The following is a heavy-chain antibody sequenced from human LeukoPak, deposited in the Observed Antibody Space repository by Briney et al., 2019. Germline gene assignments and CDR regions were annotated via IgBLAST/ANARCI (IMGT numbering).Heavy chain of an antibody. V-gene: IGHV1-2*02. D-gene: IGHD6-19*01. Sequence: ASVKLSCTASGYTFTDYYIHWVRQAPGQGLEWMGWITPNTGGTNYAQTFQGRVTMTSDTSITTVYTELRRLRSDGTAVYYCARGEQWVGFEDPKNWFDPWGQGTLVTVSS. CDR2: ITPNTGGT. CDR3: ARGEQWVGFEDPKNWFDP. CDR1: GYTFTDYY. J-gene: IGHJ5*02.